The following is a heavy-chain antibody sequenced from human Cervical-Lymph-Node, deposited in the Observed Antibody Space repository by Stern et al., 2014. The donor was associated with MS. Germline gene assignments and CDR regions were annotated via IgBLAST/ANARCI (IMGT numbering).Heavy chain of an antibody. CDR1: GFSFKNYG. CDR2: ISGTSDYK. V-gene: IGHV3-21*01. D-gene: IGHD6-19*01. CDR3: ARVGTTGWYPYDS. J-gene: IGHJ5*01. Sequence: EVQLLESGGGLVKPGGSLRLSCAASGFSFKNYGMNWVRQVPGKGLEWVSSISGTSDYKYYAASVKGRFTISRDNAKNSLYLQMNSLRAEDTAVYYCARVGTTGWYPYDSWGQGTLVTVSS.